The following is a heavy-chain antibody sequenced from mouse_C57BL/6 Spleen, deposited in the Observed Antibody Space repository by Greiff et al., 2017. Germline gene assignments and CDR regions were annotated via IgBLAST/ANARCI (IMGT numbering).Heavy chain of an antibody. V-gene: IGHV1-82*01. CDR2: IYPGDGDT. CDR1: GYAFSSSW. J-gene: IGHJ4*01. CDR3: ARAADAMDY. Sequence: VQLQQSGPELVKPGASVKMSCKASGYAFSSSWMNWVKQRPGKGLEWIGRIYPGDGDTNYNGKFKGKATLTADKSSSTAYMQLSSLTSEDSAVYFCARAADAMDYWGQGTSVTVSS.